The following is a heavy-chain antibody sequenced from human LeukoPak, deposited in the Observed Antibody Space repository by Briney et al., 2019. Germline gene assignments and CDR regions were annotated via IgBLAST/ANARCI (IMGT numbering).Heavy chain of an antibody. CDR1: GFTFSSYG. D-gene: IGHD4-17*01. CDR2: IWYDGSNK. Sequence: GGSLRLSYAASGFTFSSYGMHWVRQAPGKGLEWVAVIWYDGSNKYYADSVKGRFTISRDNSKNTLYLQMNSLRAEDTAVYYCARVEVYGDYDSSFDYWGQGTLVTVSS. V-gene: IGHV3-33*01. CDR3: ARVEVYGDYDSSFDY. J-gene: IGHJ4*02.